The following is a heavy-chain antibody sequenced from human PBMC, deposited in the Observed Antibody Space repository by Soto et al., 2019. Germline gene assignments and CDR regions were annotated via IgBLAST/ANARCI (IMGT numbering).Heavy chain of an antibody. CDR1: GGSISSGDYY. CDR3: ARARITMVRGVIINNWFDP. J-gene: IGHJ5*02. CDR2: IYYSGST. Sequence: QVQLQESGPGLVKPSQTLSLTCTVSGGSISSGDYYWSWIRQPPGKALEWIGYIYYSGSTYYNPSLKSRVTISVDTSKNQFSLKLSSVTAADTAVYYCARARITMVRGVIINNWFDPWGQGTLVTVSS. D-gene: IGHD3-10*01. V-gene: IGHV4-30-4*01.